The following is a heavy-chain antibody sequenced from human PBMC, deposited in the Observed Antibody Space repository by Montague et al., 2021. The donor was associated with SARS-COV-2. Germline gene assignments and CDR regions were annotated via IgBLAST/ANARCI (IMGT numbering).Heavy chain of an antibody. D-gene: IGHD3-3*01. J-gene: IGHJ4*02. CDR2: ISSSSSTI. CDR1: GFTFSGTYS. CDR3: ARNTIHGYVDY. Sequence: SLRLSCAASGFTFSGTYSMNWVRQAPGKGLEWVAFISSSSSTIYYADSVKGRFTVARDNAKNSLYLQMNSLRDEDTAVYYCARNTIHGYVDYWGQGTLVTVSS. V-gene: IGHV3-48*02.